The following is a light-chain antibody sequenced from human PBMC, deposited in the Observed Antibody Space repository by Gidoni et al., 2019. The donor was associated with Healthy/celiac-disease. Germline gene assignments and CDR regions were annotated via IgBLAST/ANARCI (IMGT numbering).Light chain of an antibody. CDR3: QQSYSTPPWT. V-gene: IGKV1-39*01. Sequence: DIQMSQSPAYLSASVGDRVTITCRASQSISSDLNWYQQKPGKAPKLLIYAASSMQSGVPSRFSGSGSGTEFTLTISSLQPEDVATYYCQQSYSTPPWTFGQGTKVEIK. J-gene: IGKJ1*01. CDR1: QSISSD. CDR2: AAS.